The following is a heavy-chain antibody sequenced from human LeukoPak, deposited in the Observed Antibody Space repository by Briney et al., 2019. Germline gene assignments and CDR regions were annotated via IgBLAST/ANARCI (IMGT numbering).Heavy chain of an antibody. Sequence: SETLSLTRAVYGGSFSGYYWSWIRQPPGKGLEWIGEINHSGSTNYNPSLKSRVTISVDTSKNQFSLKLSSVTAADTAVYYCARGSHYYGSGSYYKDPDAFDIWGQGTMVTVSS. CDR2: INHSGST. D-gene: IGHD3-10*01. V-gene: IGHV4-34*01. CDR1: GGSFSGYY. J-gene: IGHJ3*02. CDR3: ARGSHYYGSGSYYKDPDAFDI.